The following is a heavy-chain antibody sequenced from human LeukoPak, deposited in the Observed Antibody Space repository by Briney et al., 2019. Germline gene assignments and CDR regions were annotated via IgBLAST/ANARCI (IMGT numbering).Heavy chain of an antibody. Sequence: SETLSLICTVSGDSISYYNWDWIRQPAGKGLEWIGRIFTSGSTNHNPSLKSRVTMSVDTSKNQFSLKLSSVTAADTAVYYCATRGGYSYGYNYWGQGILVTVS. D-gene: IGHD5-18*01. V-gene: IGHV4-4*07. J-gene: IGHJ4*02. CDR2: IFTSGST. CDR3: ATRGGYSYGYNY. CDR1: GDSISYYN.